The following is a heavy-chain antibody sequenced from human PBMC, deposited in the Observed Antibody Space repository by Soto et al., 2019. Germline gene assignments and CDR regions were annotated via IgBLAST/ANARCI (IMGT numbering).Heavy chain of an antibody. D-gene: IGHD6-6*01. CDR3: AKDIFPYSSSSRWFDP. CDR2: ISHDGSNK. V-gene: IGHV3-30*18. CDR1: GFTFSSYG. Sequence: GGSLRLSCAASGFTFSSYGMHWVRQAPGKGLEWVAVISHDGSNKYYADSVKGRFTISRDNSKNTLYLQMNSLRAEDTAVYYCAKDIFPYSSSSRWFDPWGQGTLVTVSS. J-gene: IGHJ5*02.